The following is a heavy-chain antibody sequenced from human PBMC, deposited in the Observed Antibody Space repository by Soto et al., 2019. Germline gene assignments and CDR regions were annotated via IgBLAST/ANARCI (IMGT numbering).Heavy chain of an antibody. D-gene: IGHD5-12*01. CDR2: IYYSGST. J-gene: IGHJ4*02. Sequence: PSETLSLTCTVSGGSISSYYWSWIRQPPGKGLEWIGYIYYSGSTNYNPSLKSRVTISVDTSKNQFSLKLSSVTAADTAVYYCARGGYDYIYWGQGTLVTVSS. CDR1: GGSISSYY. V-gene: IGHV4-59*08. CDR3: ARGGYDYIY.